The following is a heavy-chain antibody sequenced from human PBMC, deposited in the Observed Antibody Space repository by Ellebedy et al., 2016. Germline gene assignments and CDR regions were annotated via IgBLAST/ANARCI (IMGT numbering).Heavy chain of an antibody. CDR3: ARRGVAAGKFDY. D-gene: IGHD3-10*01. V-gene: IGHV1-18*01. CDR2: ISAYNGDT. J-gene: IGHJ4*02. CDR1: GYTFNIYG. Sequence: ASVKVSCKASGYTFNIYGITWVRQAPGQGLEWLGWISAYNGDTNYAQNLQGRVTMTTDTSTNTAYMELKSLISNDTAVYYCARRGVAAGKFDYWGQGTLVTVSS.